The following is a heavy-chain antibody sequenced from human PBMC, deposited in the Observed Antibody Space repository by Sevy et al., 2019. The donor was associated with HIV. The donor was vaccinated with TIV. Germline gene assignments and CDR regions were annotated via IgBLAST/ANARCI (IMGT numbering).Heavy chain of an antibody. J-gene: IGHJ1*01. CDR3: ALVRLSSAVAEYFHN. CDR2: ISFDGSNE. V-gene: IGHV3-30-3*01. D-gene: IGHD6-13*01. CDR1: GFTFNFFS. Sequence: GGSLRLSCAASGFTFNFFSMHWVRQAPGKGLEWVATISFDGSNEHYADSVKGRFTISRDNSKNSLFLQMNSLRADDSAVYYCALVRLSSAVAEYFHNWGQGTLVTVSS.